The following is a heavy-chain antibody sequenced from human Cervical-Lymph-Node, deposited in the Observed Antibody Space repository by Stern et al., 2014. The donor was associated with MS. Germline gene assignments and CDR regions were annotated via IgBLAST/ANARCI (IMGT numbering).Heavy chain of an antibody. J-gene: IGHJ4*02. D-gene: IGHD3-10*01. CDR1: GFSFSDYY. Sequence: VQLVESGGGLVTPGESLRLSCQASGFSFSDYYMTWIRQAPGKGLEWISVISSRGDLIYYADSVRGRFTISRDNAKNSLYLQLNSLRAEDTAVYYCVRADGSSDDYWGQGTLVTVSS. CDR2: ISSRGDLI. V-gene: IGHV3-11*01. CDR3: VRADGSSDDY.